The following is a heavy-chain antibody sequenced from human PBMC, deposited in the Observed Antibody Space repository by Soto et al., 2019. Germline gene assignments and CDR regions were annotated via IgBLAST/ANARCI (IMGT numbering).Heavy chain of an antibody. CDR1: VFTFSTSV. CDR2: ISGSGDRT. Sequence: GGSLRLSCAASVFTFSTSVMSWVRQAPGKGLQWVSSISGSGDRTYYADSVKGRFTVSRDNSKNTLYLDMNTVTADDTALYYCTWSLVARDAFDEWGQGTMVTVSS. D-gene: IGHD5-12*01. V-gene: IGHV3-23*01. CDR3: TWSLVARDAFDE. J-gene: IGHJ3*01.